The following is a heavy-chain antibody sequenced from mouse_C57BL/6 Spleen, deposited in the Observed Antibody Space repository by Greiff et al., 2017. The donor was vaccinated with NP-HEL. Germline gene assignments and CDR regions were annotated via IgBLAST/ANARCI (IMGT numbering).Heavy chain of an antibody. CDR3: ARSPTVPRDYFDY. V-gene: IGHV1-64*01. D-gene: IGHD1-1*01. J-gene: IGHJ2*01. Sequence: VQLQQPGAELVQPGASVKLSCKASGYTFTSYWMHWVKQRPGQGLEWIGMIRPNSGSTNYNEKFKSKATLTVDKSSSTAYMQLSSLTSEDSAVYYCARSPTVPRDYFDYWGQGTTLTVSS. CDR1: GYTFTSYW. CDR2: IRPNSGST.